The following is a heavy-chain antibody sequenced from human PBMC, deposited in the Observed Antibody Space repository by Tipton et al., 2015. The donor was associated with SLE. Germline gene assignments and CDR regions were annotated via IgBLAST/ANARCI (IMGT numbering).Heavy chain of an antibody. J-gene: IGHJ6*03. D-gene: IGHD1-1*01. Sequence: TLSLTCAVYGGSFSGYYWSWIRQPPGKGLEWIGEINHSGSTNYTPSLKSRVTISVDTSKNQFSLKLSSVTAADTAVYYCARVEVGYYYYYYMDVWGKGTTVTVSS. CDR1: GGSFSGYY. V-gene: IGHV4-34*01. CDR3: ARVEVGYYYYYYMDV. CDR2: INHSGST.